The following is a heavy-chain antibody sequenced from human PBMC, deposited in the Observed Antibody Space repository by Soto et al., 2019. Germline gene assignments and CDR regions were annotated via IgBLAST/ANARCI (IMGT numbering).Heavy chain of an antibody. CDR2: TSGSGGST. J-gene: IGHJ6*02. D-gene: IGHD6-13*01. Sequence: GGSLRLSCAASGFTFSSYAMSWVRQAPGKGLEWVSATSGSGGSTYYADSVKGRFTISRDNSKNTLYLQMNSLRAEDTAVYYCAKATIAAAGITYYYGMDVWGQGTTVTVSS. CDR3: AKATIAAAGITYYYGMDV. CDR1: GFTFSSYA. V-gene: IGHV3-23*01.